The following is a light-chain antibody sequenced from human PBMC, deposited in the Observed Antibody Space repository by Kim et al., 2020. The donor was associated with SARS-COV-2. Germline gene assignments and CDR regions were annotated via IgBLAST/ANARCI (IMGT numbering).Light chain of an antibody. V-gene: IGLV1-44*01. Sequence: GHRVIISSSGSRSNIGANTVNWYQQVPGTAPKLLIYDNNERPSVVPDRFSGSKSGASAFLAISGLQSEDEADYYCAAWDGSLNGLLFGGGTQLTVL. CDR2: DNN. CDR1: RSNIGANT. CDR3: AAWDGSLNGLL. J-gene: IGLJ2*01.